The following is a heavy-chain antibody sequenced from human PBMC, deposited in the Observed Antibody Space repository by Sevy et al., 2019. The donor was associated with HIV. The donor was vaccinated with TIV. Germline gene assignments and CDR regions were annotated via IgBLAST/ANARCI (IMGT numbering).Heavy chain of an antibody. J-gene: IGHJ5*02. CDR1: GYTFTGYY. CDR3: ARDPSDADIVVVPAATGRNWFDP. V-gene: IGHV1-2*02. Sequence: ASVKVSCKASGYTFTGYYMHWVRQAPGQGLEWMGWINPNSGGTNYAQKFQGRVTMTRDPSISTAYMELSRLRSDDTAVYYCARDPSDADIVVVPAATGRNWFDPWGQGTLVTVSS. D-gene: IGHD2-2*01. CDR2: INPNSGGT.